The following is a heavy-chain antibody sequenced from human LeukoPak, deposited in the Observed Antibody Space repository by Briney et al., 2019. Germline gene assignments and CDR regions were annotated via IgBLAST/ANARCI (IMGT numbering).Heavy chain of an antibody. CDR1: GGSISSYY. Sequence: SETLSLTCTVSGGSISSYYWSWIRQPPGKGLEWIGYIYYSGSTNYNPSLKSRVTISVDTSKNQFSLKLSSVTAADTAVYYCARGVKVGAIDFDYWGQGTLVTVSS. D-gene: IGHD1-26*01. V-gene: IGHV4-59*08. CDR2: IYYSGST. J-gene: IGHJ4*02. CDR3: ARGVKVGAIDFDY.